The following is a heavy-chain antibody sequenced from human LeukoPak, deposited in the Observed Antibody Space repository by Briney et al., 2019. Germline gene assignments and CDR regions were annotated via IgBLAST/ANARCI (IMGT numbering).Heavy chain of an antibody. CDR3: ARDRSGDV. V-gene: IGHV4-39*07. CDR1: GGSISSSSYY. CDR2: IYYSGST. J-gene: IGHJ6*04. Sequence: SETLSLTCTVSGGSISSSSYYWGWIRQPPGKGLEWIGSIYYSGSTYYNPSLKSRVTISVDTSKNQFSLKLSSVTAADTAVYYCARDRSGDVWGKGTTVTVSS.